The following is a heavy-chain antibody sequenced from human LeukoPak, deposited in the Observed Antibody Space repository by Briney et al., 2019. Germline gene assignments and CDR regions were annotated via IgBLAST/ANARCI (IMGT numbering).Heavy chain of an antibody. CDR1: GFTFKNYA. J-gene: IGHJ4*02. CDR3: AKWAYYDFWSGHYKSHFDS. V-gene: IGHV3-23*01. CDR2: IRDSGNGT. D-gene: IGHD3-3*01. Sequence: PGGSLRLSCVVSGFTFKNYAMSWVRQAPGKGLEFVSSIRDSGNGTDYADSVKGRFTVSRDNSKNTLYLHMNTLSAEDTAVYYCAKWAYYDFWSGHYKSHFDSWGQGTLVTVSP.